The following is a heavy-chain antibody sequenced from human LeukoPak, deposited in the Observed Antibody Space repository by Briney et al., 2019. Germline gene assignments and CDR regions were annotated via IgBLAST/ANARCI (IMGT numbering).Heavy chain of an antibody. D-gene: IGHD1-26*01. Sequence: SETLSLTCTVSGGSISSDSYFWGWIRQPPVQGLEWIGSIYYSGSTYYNPSLKSRVTISVDTSKNQFSLKLSSVTAADTAVYYCARPHIGGSDLTDFDYWGQGTLVTVSS. CDR2: IYYSGST. J-gene: IGHJ4*02. V-gene: IGHV4-39*01. CDR3: ARPHIGGSDLTDFDY. CDR1: GGSISSDSYF.